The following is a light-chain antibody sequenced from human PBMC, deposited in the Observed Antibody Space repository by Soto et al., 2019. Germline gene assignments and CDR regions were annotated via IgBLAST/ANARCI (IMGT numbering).Light chain of an antibody. CDR3: QSYASSLSNWV. J-gene: IGLJ3*02. CDR1: SSNIGAGYD. CDR2: GNS. Sequence: QSVLTQPPSVSGAPGQRVTISCTGSSSNIGAGYDVHWYQQLPGTAPKLLIYGNSNRPSGVPDRLSGSKSGTSASLAITGLQAEDEADYYCQSYASSLSNWVFGGGTKVTVL. V-gene: IGLV1-40*01.